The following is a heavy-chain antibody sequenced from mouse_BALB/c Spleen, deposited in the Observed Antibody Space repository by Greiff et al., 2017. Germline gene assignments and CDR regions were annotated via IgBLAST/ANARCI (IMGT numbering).Heavy chain of an antibody. CDR1: GYSITSGYY. V-gene: IGHV3-6*02. CDR2: ISYDGSN. D-gene: IGHD1-2*01. J-gene: IGHJ1*01. CDR3: ARERTTANWYFDV. Sequence: EVQLQQSGPGLVKPSQSLSLTCSVTGYSITSGYYWTWIRQFPGNKLEWMGYISYDGSNNYNPSLKNRISITRDTSKNQFFLKLNSVTTEDTATYYCARERTTANWYFDVWGAGTTVTVSS.